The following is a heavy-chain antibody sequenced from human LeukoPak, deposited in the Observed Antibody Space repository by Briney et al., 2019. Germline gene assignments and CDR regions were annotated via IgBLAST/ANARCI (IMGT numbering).Heavy chain of an antibody. CDR3: AKGVVAATNAAYYGMGV. Sequence: GGSLRLSCAASGFSLSTSWMLWVRQTPGKGLVWLSRISPDGSSTSYADSVKGRFTISRDNSKNTLYLQMNSLRPEDTAVYYCAKGVVAATNAAYYGMGVWGQGTTVTVSS. J-gene: IGHJ6*02. CDR2: ISPDGSST. CDR1: GFSLSTSW. V-gene: IGHV3-74*01. D-gene: IGHD2-15*01.